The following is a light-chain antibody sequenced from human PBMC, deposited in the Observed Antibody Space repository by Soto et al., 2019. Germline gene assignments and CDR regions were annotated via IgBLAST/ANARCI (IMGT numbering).Light chain of an antibody. Sequence: EIVMTQSPATLSVSPGEGATLSCRANQSVSSNLAWYQQKPGQPPRLLIYGASTRATGIPARFSGSGSGTEFTLTISSPQSEDFALYYCQQCNNWPQYTFGQGTKLEIK. CDR3: QQCNNWPQYT. J-gene: IGKJ2*01. CDR2: GAS. CDR1: QSVSSN. V-gene: IGKV3-15*01.